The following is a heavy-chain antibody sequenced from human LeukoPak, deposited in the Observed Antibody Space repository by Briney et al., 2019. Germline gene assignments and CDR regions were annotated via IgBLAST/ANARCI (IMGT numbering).Heavy chain of an antibody. Sequence: SETLSLTCTVSGGSISSSSYYWGWIRQPPGKGLEWIGSIYYSGSTYYNPSLKSRVTISVDTSKNQFSLKLSSVTAADTAVYYCARGLGGEWELPGPDAFDIWGQGTMVTVSS. V-gene: IGHV4-39*07. CDR3: ARGLGGEWELPGPDAFDI. CDR2: IYYSGST. CDR1: GGSISSSSYY. J-gene: IGHJ3*02. D-gene: IGHD1-26*01.